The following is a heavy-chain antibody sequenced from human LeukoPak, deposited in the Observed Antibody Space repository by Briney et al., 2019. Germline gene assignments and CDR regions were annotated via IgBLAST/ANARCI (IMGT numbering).Heavy chain of an antibody. J-gene: IGHJ4*02. Sequence: SETLSLTCTVSGGSISSYYWSWIRQPARKGLEWIGRIYTSGSTNYNPSLKSRVTMSVDTSKNQFSLKLSSVTAADTAVYYCARAHPYYDSTGYPLTKYYFDYWGPGTLVTVSS. D-gene: IGHD3-22*01. V-gene: IGHV4-4*07. CDR2: IYTSGST. CDR1: GGSISSYY. CDR3: ARAHPYYDSTGYPLTKYYFDY.